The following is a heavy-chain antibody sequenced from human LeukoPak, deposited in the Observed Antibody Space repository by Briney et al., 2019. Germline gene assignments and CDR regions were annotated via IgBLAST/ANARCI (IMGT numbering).Heavy chain of an antibody. Sequence: ASVKVSCKASGYTFTSYYMHWVRQAPGQGLEWMGIINPSGGSTSYARKFQGRVTMTRDMSTSTVYMELSSLRSEDTAVYYCVRGDYAANWFDPWGQGTLVTVSS. J-gene: IGHJ5*02. CDR1: GYTFTSYY. V-gene: IGHV1-46*01. CDR2: INPSGGST. CDR3: VRGDYAANWFDP. D-gene: IGHD4/OR15-4a*01.